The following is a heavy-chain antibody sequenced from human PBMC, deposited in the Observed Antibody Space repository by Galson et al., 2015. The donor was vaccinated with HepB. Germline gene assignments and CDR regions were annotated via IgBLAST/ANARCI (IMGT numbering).Heavy chain of an antibody. CDR1: GFTFSSYA. CDR3: AKESSDLEQQLVDRVSDP. V-gene: IGHV3-23*01. J-gene: IGHJ5*02. CDR2: ISGSGGST. Sequence: SLRLSCAASGFTFSSYAMSWVRQAPGKGLEWVSAISGSGGSTYYADSVKGRFTIPRDNSKNTLYLQMNSLGAEDTAVYYCAKESSDLEQQLVDRVSDPWGQGTLVTVSS. D-gene: IGHD6-13*01.